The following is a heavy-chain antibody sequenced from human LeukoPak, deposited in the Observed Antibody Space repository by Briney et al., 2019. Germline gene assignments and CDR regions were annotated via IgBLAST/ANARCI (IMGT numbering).Heavy chain of an antibody. Sequence: SETLSLTCAVYGGSFSGYYWSWVRQPPGKGLEWIGEINHSGSTNYNPSLESRVTISVDTSKNQFSLKLSSETAADTTVYYCTRSNYGVRGVTIKFYYWGQGTLVTVSS. V-gene: IGHV4-34*01. CDR3: TRSNYGVRGVTIKFYY. J-gene: IGHJ4*02. CDR1: GGSFSGYY. CDR2: INHSGST. D-gene: IGHD3-10*01.